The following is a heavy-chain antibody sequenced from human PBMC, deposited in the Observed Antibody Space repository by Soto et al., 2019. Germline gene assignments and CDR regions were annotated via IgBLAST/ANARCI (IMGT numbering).Heavy chain of an antibody. J-gene: IGHJ3*02. CDR3: ERDDAYGVFDI. D-gene: IGHD4-17*01. V-gene: IGHV3-7*03. Sequence: GGSLSLSCAPSGFTFSSYWMSWVRQAPGKGLEWVANIKQDGSEKYYVDSVKGRFTISRDNAKNSLYLQMNSLRAEDTAVYYCERDDAYGVFDIGGQGTLATV. CDR2: IKQDGSEK. CDR1: GFTFSSYW.